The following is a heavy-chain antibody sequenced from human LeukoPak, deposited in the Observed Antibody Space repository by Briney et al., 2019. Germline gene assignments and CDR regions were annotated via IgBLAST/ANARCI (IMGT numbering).Heavy chain of an antibody. CDR2: INPNSGGT. V-gene: IGHV1-2*02. Sequence: GAAVKLSCTASGYTFTDYYIHCVRQSPGQGLEWMGWINPNSGGTNYAQKFQGRVTMTRDTSISTAYMELGTLRSDDTAVYHCARGRSCSGGSCNLYNWFDPWGHGSHVTVSS. CDR1: GYTFTDYY. D-gene: IGHD2-15*01. CDR3: ARGRSCSGGSCNLYNWFDP. J-gene: IGHJ5*02.